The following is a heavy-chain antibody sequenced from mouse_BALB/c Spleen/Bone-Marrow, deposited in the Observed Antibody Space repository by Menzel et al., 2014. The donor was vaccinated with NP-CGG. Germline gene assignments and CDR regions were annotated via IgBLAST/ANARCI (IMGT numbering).Heavy chain of an antibody. D-gene: IGHD3-1*01. V-gene: IGHV2-9*02. CDR2: IWAGGNT. CDR1: GFSLTRYD. J-gene: IGHJ3*01. Sequence: VKVVESGPGLVAPSQSLSITCTVSGFSLTRYDVHWVRQPPGKGLEWLGVIWAGGNTNYNSALMSRLSISKDNSKSQVFLKMNSLENDDTATYYCARARATSWFAYWGQGTLVTVSA. CDR3: ARARATSWFAY.